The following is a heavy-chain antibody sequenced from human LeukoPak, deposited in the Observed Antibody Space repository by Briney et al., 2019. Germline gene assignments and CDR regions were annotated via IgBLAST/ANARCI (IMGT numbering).Heavy chain of an antibody. CDR3: ARARKDYDSSGYYYFDY. CDR2: ISSSSSYI. D-gene: IGHD3-22*01. CDR1: GFTFSSYS. V-gene: IGHV3-21*01. J-gene: IGHJ4*02. Sequence: GGSLRLSCAASGFTFSSYSMNWVRQAPGKGLEWASSISSSSSYIYYADSVKGRFTISRDNAKNSLYLQMNSLRAEDTAVYYCARARKDYDSSGYYYFDYWGQGTLVTVSS.